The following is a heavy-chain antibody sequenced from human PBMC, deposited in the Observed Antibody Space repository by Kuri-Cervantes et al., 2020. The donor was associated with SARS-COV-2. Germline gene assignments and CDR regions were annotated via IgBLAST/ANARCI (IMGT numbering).Heavy chain of an antibody. D-gene: IGHD3-3*01. CDR1: GYTFTGYY. V-gene: IGHV1-2*02. CDR3: ARSPDFWSGLNWFDP. J-gene: IGHJ5*02. CDR2: INPSGGT. Sequence: ASVKVSCKASGYTFTGYYMHWVRQAPGQGLEWMGWINPSGGTKYAQKFQGRVTMTRDTSISTAYMELSRLRSDDTAVYYCARSPDFWSGLNWFDPWGQGTLVTVSS.